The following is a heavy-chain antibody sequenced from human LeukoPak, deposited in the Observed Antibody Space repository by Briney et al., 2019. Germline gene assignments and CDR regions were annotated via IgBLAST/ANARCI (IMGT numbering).Heavy chain of an antibody. D-gene: IGHD3-16*02. J-gene: IGHJ4*02. Sequence: GGSLRLSCAASGFTFSSYEMNWVRQAPGKGLEWVSYISSSGSTIYYADSVKGRFTISRDNAKNTLYLQMNSLRAEDTAVYYCASRHSDYVWGSYRSFDYWGQGTLVTVSS. CDR2: ISSSGSTI. CDR1: GFTFSSYE. CDR3: ASRHSDYVWGSYRSFDY. V-gene: IGHV3-48*03.